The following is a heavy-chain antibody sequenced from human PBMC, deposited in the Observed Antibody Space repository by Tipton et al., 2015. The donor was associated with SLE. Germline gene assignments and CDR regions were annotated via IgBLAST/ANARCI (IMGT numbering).Heavy chain of an antibody. CDR3: ARRYGTSFDY. V-gene: IGHV4-39*07. D-gene: IGHD2-8*01. CDR2: IYYSGST. J-gene: IGHJ4*02. CDR1: GGSISSSSYY. Sequence: TLSLTCTVSGGSISSSSYYWGWIRQPPGKGLEWIGSIYYSGSTYYNPSLNNRVTISIDTSKNQFSLKLISVTAADTAVYYCARRYGTSFDYWDQGTLVTVSS.